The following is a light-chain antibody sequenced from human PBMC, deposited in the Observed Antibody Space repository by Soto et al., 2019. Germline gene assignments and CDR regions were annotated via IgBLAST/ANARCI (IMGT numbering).Light chain of an antibody. Sequence: SVLALPGSVSGSPGQSITISCTGPSSDYVSWYQQHPGKAPKLLIYDLTIRPSGVSDRFSGSKSGNTASLTISGLQADDEADYYCSSYTGNKTYVFGTGTKVTVL. CDR2: DLT. CDR1: SSDY. CDR3: SSYTGNKTYV. J-gene: IGLJ1*01. V-gene: IGLV2-14*01.